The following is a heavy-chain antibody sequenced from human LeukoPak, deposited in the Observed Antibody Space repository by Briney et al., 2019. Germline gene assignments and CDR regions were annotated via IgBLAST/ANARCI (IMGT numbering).Heavy chain of an antibody. Sequence: ASVKVSCKVSGYTLTDLSMHWVRQAPGEGPEWMGGFDPEDGKIIYAQKFQVRVTMTEDPSTDTAYMELSSLRSEDTAVYYCAKPKSSYYDGSGYYYDYWGQGTLVTVSS. CDR3: AKPKSSYYDGSGYYYDY. D-gene: IGHD3-22*01. CDR2: FDPEDGKI. CDR1: GYTLTDLS. V-gene: IGHV1-24*01. J-gene: IGHJ4*02.